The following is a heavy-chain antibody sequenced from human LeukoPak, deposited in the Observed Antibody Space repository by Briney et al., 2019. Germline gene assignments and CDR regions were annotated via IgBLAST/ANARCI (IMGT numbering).Heavy chain of an antibody. D-gene: IGHD2-2*01. CDR2: ISPSSSYI. CDR3: ARGRGCSSMSCYPDY. J-gene: IGHJ4*02. Sequence: GGSLRLSCAASGFSFSGYSINWVRQAPGKGLEWEPSISPSSSYIYYADSVKGRFTISRDNAKNSLYLQTNSLRAEDTAVYYCARGRGCSSMSCYPDYWGQGTLVTVSS. CDR1: GFSFSGYS. V-gene: IGHV3-21*01.